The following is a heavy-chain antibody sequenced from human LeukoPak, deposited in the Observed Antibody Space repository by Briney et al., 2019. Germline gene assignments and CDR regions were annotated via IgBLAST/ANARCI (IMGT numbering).Heavy chain of an antibody. CDR1: GFTFSSYA. CDR2: ISGSVGST. V-gene: IGHV3-23*01. J-gene: IGHJ4*02. Sequence: GGSLRLSCAASGFTFSSYAMSWVRQAPGQGLGLVSAISGSVGSTYYADSVKGRFTISRDNSKNTLYLQMNSLRAEDTAVDYCAKRLAAAGTRSVDYWGQGTLVTVSS. CDR3: AKRLAAAGTRSVDY. D-gene: IGHD6-13*01.